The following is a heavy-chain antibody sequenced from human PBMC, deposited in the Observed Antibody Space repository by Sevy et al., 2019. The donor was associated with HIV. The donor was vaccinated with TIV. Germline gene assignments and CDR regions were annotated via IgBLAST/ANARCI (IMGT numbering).Heavy chain of an antibody. CDR2: IYYSGST. Sequence: SETLSLTCTVSGGSFNNYYWSWIRQPPGKGLQRIGYIYYSGSTNYNPSLKSRVTMSLDTSKNQFSLKLSSVTAADTAIYYCARESIATVGDFDYWGQGTLVTVSS. CDR1: GGSFNNYY. V-gene: IGHV4-59*01. J-gene: IGHJ4*02. CDR3: ARESIATVGDFDY. D-gene: IGHD6-13*01.